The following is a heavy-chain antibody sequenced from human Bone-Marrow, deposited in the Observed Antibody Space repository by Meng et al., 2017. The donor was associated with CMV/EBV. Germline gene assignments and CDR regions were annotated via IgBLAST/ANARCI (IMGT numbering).Heavy chain of an antibody. D-gene: IGHD4-23*01. CDR1: GFTFSSYS. CDR2: ISSSSSYI. J-gene: IGHJ3*02. CDR3: ARDVPTVVTHDAFDI. V-gene: IGHV3-21*01. Sequence: GGSLRLSCAASGFTFSSYSMNWVRQAPGKGLEWVSSISSSSSYIYYADSVKGRLTISRDNAKNSLYLQMNSLRAEDTAVYYCARDVPTVVTHDAFDIWGQGTMVTVSS.